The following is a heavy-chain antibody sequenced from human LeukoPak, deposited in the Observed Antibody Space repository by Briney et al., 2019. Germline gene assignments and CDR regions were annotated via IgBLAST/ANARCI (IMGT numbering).Heavy chain of an antibody. CDR1: GFTVSNNY. J-gene: IGHJ4*02. V-gene: IGHV3-66*01. CDR3: AKDVFYGDYEATSN. CDR2: IYSGGSA. D-gene: IGHD4-17*01. Sequence: PGGSLRLSCAASGFTVSNNYMSWVRQAPGKGLEWVSVIYSGGSAYYADSVKGRFSISRDKSKNTLYLQMNSLRAEDTAVYYCAKDVFYGDYEATSNWGQGTLVTVSS.